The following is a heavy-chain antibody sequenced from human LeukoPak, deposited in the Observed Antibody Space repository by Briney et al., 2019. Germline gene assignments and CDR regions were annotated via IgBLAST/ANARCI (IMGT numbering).Heavy chain of an antibody. CDR2: ISGSGGST. CDR1: GFTFSSYA. Sequence: GGSLRLSCAASGFTFSSYAMSWVRQAPGKGLAWVSAISGSGGSTYYADSVKGRFTISRDNSKNTLYLQMNSLRAEDTAVYYCARPMTTVTTWNGDFDYWGQGTLVTVSS. CDR3: ARPMTTVTTWNGDFDY. V-gene: IGHV3-23*01. D-gene: IGHD4-17*01. J-gene: IGHJ4*02.